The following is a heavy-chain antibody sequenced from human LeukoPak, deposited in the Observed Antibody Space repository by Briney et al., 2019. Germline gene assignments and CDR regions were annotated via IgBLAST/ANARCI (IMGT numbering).Heavy chain of an antibody. CDR2: INPNSGGT. D-gene: IGHD2-2*01. Sequence: ASVKVSCKASGYTFTGYYMHWVRQAPGQGLEWMGRINPNSGGTNYAQKFQGRVTMTRDTSISTAYMELSRLRSDDTAVYYCARATEYQRHYYYYYMDVWGKGTTVTVSS. J-gene: IGHJ6*03. CDR3: ARATEYQRHYYYYYMDV. CDR1: GYTFTGYY. V-gene: IGHV1-2*06.